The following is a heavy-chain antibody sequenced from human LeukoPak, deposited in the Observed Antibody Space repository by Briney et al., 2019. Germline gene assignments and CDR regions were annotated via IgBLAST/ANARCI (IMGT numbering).Heavy chain of an antibody. D-gene: IGHD3-16*01. J-gene: IGHJ6*03. CDR1: GGSIGSYY. Sequence: SETLSLTCIVSGGSIGSYYWSWIRQSPRKGLEWIGYIYYSGSTNYNPSLKSRVTISVDTSKNQFSLKLSSVTAADTAVYYCARETSQKGAHYMDVWGKGTTVTISS. V-gene: IGHV4-59*01. CDR2: IYYSGST. CDR3: ARETSQKGAHYMDV.